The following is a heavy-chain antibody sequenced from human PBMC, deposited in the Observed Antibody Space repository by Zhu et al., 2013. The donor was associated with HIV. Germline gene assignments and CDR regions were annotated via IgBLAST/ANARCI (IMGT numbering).Heavy chain of an antibody. CDR2: INPNSGGT. V-gene: IGHV1-2*04. CDR3: ARDGGPYDVLTGYSTQNWFDP. Sequence: QVQLVQSGAGVKKPGASVKVSCKASGYTFSGYFIHWVRQAPGQGLEWMGWINPNSGGTNYAQKFQGWVKLTRDTSISTAYLELSRVTSDDTAVYYCARDGGPYDVLTGYSTQNWFDPWGQGTLVTVSS. D-gene: IGHD3-9*01. J-gene: IGHJ5*02. CDR1: GYTFSGYF.